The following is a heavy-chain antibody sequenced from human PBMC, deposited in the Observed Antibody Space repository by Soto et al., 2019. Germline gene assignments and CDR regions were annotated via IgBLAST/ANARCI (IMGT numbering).Heavy chain of an antibody. D-gene: IGHD1-26*01. CDR3: AIVGAYNWFDP. CDR2: ISAYNGNT. J-gene: IGHJ5*02. Sequence: ASVKVSCWASGYTVTSSGISWVRQAPGQGLEWMGWISAYNGNTNYAQKLQGRVTMTTDTSTSTAYMELRSLRSDDTAVYYCAIVGAYNWFDPWGQGTLVTVSS. V-gene: IGHV1-18*01. CDR1: GYTVTSSG.